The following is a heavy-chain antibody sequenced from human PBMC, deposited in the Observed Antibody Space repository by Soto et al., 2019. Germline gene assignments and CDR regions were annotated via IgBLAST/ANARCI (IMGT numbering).Heavy chain of an antibody. Sequence: QVQLVQSGAEVKKPGASVKVSCKASGYTFTGYYMHWVRQAPGQGLEWMGWINPNSGGTNYAQKFQGRVTMTRDTSISTAYMELSRLRSDDTAVYYCARDIPTHSSGWYSWGYGMDVWGQGTTVTVSS. J-gene: IGHJ6*02. D-gene: IGHD6-19*01. V-gene: IGHV1-2*02. CDR1: GYTFTGYY. CDR2: INPNSGGT. CDR3: ARDIPTHSSGWYSWGYGMDV.